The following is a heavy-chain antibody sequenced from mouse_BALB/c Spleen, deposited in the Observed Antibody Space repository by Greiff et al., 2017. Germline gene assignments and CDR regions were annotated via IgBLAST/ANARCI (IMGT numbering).Heavy chain of an antibody. CDR2: ISDGGSYT. J-gene: IGHJ2*01. D-gene: IGHD3-1*01. V-gene: IGHV5-4*02. CDR1: GFTFSDYY. CDR3: ARELGLRFDY. Sequence: EVQGVESGGGLVKPGGSLKLSCAASGFTFSDYYMYWVRQTPEKRLEWVATISDGGSYTYYPDSVKGRFTISRDNAKNNLYLQMSSLKSEDTAMYYCARELGLRFDYWGQGTTLTVSS.